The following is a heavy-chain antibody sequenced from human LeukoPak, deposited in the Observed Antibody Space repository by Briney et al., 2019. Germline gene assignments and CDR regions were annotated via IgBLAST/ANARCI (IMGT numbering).Heavy chain of an antibody. V-gene: IGHV4-59*01. J-gene: IGHJ4*02. CDR2: IYYSGST. Sequence: SETLSLTCTVSGGSISSYFWTWIRQPPGKGLEWLGYIYYSGSTNYNPSLKRRVTISVDTSRNQFSLKLTSVTAADTAVYYCARESWDTMVRGAVFDLWGQGTLVTVSS. CDR1: GGSISSYF. D-gene: IGHD3-10*01. CDR3: ARESWDTMVRGAVFDL.